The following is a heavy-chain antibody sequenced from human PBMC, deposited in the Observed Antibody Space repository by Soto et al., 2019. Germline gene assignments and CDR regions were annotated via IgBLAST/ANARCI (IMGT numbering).Heavy chain of an antibody. CDR1: GYTFTSYG. Sequence: GASVKVSCKASGYTFTSYGISWVRQAPGQGLEWMGWISAYNGNTNYAQKLQGRVTMTTDTSMSTAYMELRSLRSDDTAVYYCARVWITLDALLPELDYWGQGTLVTVSS. CDR2: ISAYNGNT. J-gene: IGHJ4*02. V-gene: IGHV1-18*04. D-gene: IGHD3-10*01. CDR3: ARVWITLDALLPELDY.